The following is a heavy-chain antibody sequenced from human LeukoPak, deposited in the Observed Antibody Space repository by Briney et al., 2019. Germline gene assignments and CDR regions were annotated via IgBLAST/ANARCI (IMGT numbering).Heavy chain of an antibody. Sequence: PGGSLRLSCAASGFTFSSFAMSWVRQAPGKGLEWVSGISGSGGSTYYIDSVKGRFTISRDNSRNTLYLQMNSLRAEDTAVYYCTRGVYCSGGSCSLDYWGQGTLVTVSS. J-gene: IGHJ4*02. V-gene: IGHV3-23*01. CDR1: GFTFSSFA. CDR3: TRGVYCSGGSCSLDY. CDR2: ISGSGGST. D-gene: IGHD2-15*01.